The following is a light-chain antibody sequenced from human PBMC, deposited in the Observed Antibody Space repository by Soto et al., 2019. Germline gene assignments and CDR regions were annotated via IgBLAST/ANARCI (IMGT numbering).Light chain of an antibody. V-gene: IGKV3-20*01. CDR2: GAS. Sequence: EIVLTQSPATLSLAPGERATLSCRASQSVNTKYLAWYQQKPGQAPRLLIYGASTRATGIPDRFSGSGSGTDFSLTISRLEPEDFAVYYCQQYGKSPRTFGQGTKVEIK. J-gene: IGKJ1*01. CDR1: QSVNTKY. CDR3: QQYGKSPRT.